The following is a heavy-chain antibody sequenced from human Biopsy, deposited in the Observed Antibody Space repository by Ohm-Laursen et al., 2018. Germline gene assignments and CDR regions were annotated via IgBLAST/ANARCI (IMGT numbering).Heavy chain of an antibody. D-gene: IGHD4-17*01. J-gene: IGHJ4*02. CDR3: GNEVYGRDY. CDR2: INQSGET. Sequence: SETLSLTCTVSGATFSDYYWSWIRQPPGKELEWIGQINQSGETKYNPSLQSRVTISVEVSKNQFSLKLRSLTAADTAIYYCGNEVYGRDYWGQGARVTVSS. CDR1: GATFSDYY. V-gene: IGHV4-34*08.